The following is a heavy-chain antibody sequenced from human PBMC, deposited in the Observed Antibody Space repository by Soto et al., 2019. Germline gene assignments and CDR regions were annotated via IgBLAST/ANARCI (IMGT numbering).Heavy chain of an antibody. V-gene: IGHV1-3*01. CDR1: GYTFTSYA. CDR3: ARDGRGSYYFDY. Sequence: QVQLVQSGAEVKKPGASVKVSCKASGYTFTSYAMHWVRQAPGQRLEWMGWINAGNGNTKYSQKFQGRVTITRDTSASTAYMEVSSLRSEDTAVYYCARDGRGSYYFDYWGQGTLVTVSS. CDR2: INAGNGNT. J-gene: IGHJ4*02. D-gene: IGHD1-26*01.